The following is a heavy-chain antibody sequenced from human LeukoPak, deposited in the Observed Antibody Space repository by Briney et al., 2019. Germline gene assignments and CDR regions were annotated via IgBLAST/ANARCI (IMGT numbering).Heavy chain of an antibody. CDR2: MNPNSGNT. CDR3: ARIGPSSWYDYYYYMDV. D-gene: IGHD6-13*01. J-gene: IGHJ6*03. V-gene: IGHV1-8*01. CDR1: GYTFTSYD. Sequence: ASVKVSCKASGYTFTSYDINWVRQATGQGLEWMGWMNPNSGNTGYAQKFQGRVTMTRNTSIGTAYMELSSLRSEDTAVYYCARIGPSSWYDYYYYMDVWGKGTTVTVSS.